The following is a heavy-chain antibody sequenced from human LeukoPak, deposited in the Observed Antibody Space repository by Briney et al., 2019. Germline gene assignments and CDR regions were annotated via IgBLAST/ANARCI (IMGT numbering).Heavy chain of an antibody. CDR3: ARGAYCGGDCYPQYFQH. V-gene: IGHV1-69*05. D-gene: IGHD2-21*02. Sequence: ASVKVSCKASGYTFTGYYMHWVRQAPGQGLEWMGGIIPIFGTANYAQKFQGRVTITTDESTSTAYMELSSLRSEDTAVYYCARGAYCGGDCYPQYFQHWGQGTLVTVSS. CDR2: IIPIFGTA. J-gene: IGHJ1*01. CDR1: GYTFTGYY.